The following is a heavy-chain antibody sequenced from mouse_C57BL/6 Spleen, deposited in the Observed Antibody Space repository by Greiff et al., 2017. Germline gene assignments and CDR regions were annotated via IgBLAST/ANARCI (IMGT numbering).Heavy chain of an antibody. V-gene: IGHV1-81*01. CDR2: IYPRSGNT. CDR1: GYTFTSYG. D-gene: IGHD4-1*01. J-gene: IGHJ2*01. CDR3: ARAITGTGYFDY. Sequence: QVQLQQSGAELARPGASVKLSCKASGYTFTSYGISWVKQRTGQGLEWIGAIYPRSGNTYYNEKFKGKATLTADKSSSTAYMELRSLTSEDSAVYFCARAITGTGYFDYWGQGTTLTVSS.